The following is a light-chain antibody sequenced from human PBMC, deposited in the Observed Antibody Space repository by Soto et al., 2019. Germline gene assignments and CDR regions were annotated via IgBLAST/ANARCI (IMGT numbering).Light chain of an antibody. Sequence: EIVLAQSPGTLSLSPGERATLSCRASQSISRSLAWFQQKPGQAPRLVIYGASSRGTDIPDRFSGSGSGTEFTLTISSLQPEDFATYYCQQLNSYPYTFGQGTKLEIK. J-gene: IGKJ2*01. CDR3: QQLNSYPYT. V-gene: IGKV3D-15*01. CDR1: QSISRS. CDR2: GAS.